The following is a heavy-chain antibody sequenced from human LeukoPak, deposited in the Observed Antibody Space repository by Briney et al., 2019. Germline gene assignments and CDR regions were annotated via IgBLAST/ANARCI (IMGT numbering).Heavy chain of an antibody. CDR3: ARDRRPGLTGAAEYFQH. CDR2: IGAYNGNT. V-gene: IGHV1-18*01. D-gene: IGHD3-9*01. CDR1: GYTFTSYG. Sequence: VASVKVSCKASGYTFTSYGISWVRQAPGQWLEWMGWIGAYNGNTNYAQKLQGRVTMTTDTSTSTAYMELRSLRSDDTAVYYCARDRRPGLTGAAEYFQHWGQGTLVTVSS. J-gene: IGHJ1*01.